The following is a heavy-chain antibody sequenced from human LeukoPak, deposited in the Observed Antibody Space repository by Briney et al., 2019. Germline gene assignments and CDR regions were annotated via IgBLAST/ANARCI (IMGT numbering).Heavy chain of an antibody. D-gene: IGHD3-3*01. Sequence: XCSXFGHSISSNYYWAWIRQPPGKGLEWIGSIYHSGSTFYNPSLRSRVTLSVDTSENHFSLKVESVSATDTAVYYCARHDYYHFWSTLNWFDPWGQGTLVTVSS. J-gene: IGHJ5*02. CDR2: IYHSGST. V-gene: IGHV4-38-2*01. CDR1: GHSISSNYY. CDR3: ARHDYYHFWSTLNWFDP.